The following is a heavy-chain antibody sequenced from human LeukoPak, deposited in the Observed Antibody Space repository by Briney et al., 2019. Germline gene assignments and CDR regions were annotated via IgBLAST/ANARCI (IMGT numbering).Heavy chain of an antibody. CDR2: ISGSGGST. J-gene: IGHJ4*02. Sequence: GGSLRLSCAASGFTFSSYAMSWVRQAPGKGLEWVSAISGSGGSTYYADSVKGRFTISRDNAKNSLYLQMNSLRAEDTAVYYCARDNSPVDYWGQGTLVIVSS. D-gene: IGHD4-11*01. CDR3: ARDNSPVDY. CDR1: GFTFSSYA. V-gene: IGHV3-23*01.